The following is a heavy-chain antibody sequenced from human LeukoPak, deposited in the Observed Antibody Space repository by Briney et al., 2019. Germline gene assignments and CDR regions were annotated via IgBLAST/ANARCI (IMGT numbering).Heavy chain of an antibody. CDR3: VRDCASDCSIKGHYFFDL. CDR1: GYAFIDYF. V-gene: IGHV1-2*02. J-gene: IGHJ2*01. CDR2: INPYTGDT. D-gene: IGHD2-21*02. Sequence: ASVKVSCKTSGYAFIDYFIHWVRQAPGLGLQCVGWINPYTGDTTYAQEFQGRVTMTRDTSISTAYMELRSLTSDDTAVYYCVRDCASDCSIKGHYFFDLWGRGTLVTVSS.